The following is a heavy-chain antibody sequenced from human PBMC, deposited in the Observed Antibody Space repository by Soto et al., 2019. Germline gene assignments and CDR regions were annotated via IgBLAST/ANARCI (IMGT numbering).Heavy chain of an antibody. V-gene: IGHV3-33*01. CDR3: ARVFDCSEASCRPWDAFDI. J-gene: IGHJ3*02. Sequence: QVQLVESGGGVVQPGRSLRLSCAASGFTFSNYGMHWVRQAPGKGLEWVALIWYDGSNTYYADSVKGRFTISRDNSKNTLSLQMTSLRAEDTAVYYCARVFDCSEASCRPWDAFDIWGQGTMVTVSS. CDR2: IWYDGSNT. CDR1: GFTFSNYG. D-gene: IGHD2-15*01.